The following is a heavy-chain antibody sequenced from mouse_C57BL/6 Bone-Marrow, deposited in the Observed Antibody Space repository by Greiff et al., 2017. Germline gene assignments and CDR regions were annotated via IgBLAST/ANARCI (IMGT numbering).Heavy chain of an antibody. CDR1: GYTFTSYG. Sequence: QVQLKESGAELARPGASVKLSCKASGYTFTSYGISWVKQRPGQGLEWIGEIYPRSGNTYYNEKFKGKATLTADKSSSTAYMELRSLTSEDSAVYFCARGVRYFDVWGTGTTVTVSS. V-gene: IGHV1-81*01. J-gene: IGHJ1*03. D-gene: IGHD2-1*01. CDR2: IYPRSGNT. CDR3: ARGVRYFDV.